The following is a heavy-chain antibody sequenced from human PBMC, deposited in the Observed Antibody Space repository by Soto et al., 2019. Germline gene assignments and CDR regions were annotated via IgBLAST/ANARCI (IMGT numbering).Heavy chain of an antibody. CDR2: ISYDGSNK. D-gene: IGHD4-4*01. V-gene: IGHV3-30*18. CDR3: AKDQLQYDWNFDL. Sequence: QVQLVESGGGVVQPGRSLRLSCAASRFTFSRYGMHWVRQAPGKGLQWVAVISYDGSNKYYADSMKGRFTISRDNSKNTLYLEMNSLRAEDTAVYYCAKDQLQYDWNFDLWGRGTLVTVSS. CDR1: RFTFSRYG. J-gene: IGHJ2*01.